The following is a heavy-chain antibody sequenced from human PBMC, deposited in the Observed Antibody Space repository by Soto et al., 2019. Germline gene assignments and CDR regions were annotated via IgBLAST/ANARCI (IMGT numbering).Heavy chain of an antibody. J-gene: IGHJ4*02. CDR1: GFTFSSYS. V-gene: IGHV3-21*01. CDR3: ARDSAHLRLIAHLDY. CDR2: ISSSSSYI. D-gene: IGHD3-16*01. Sequence: GGSLRLSCAASGFTFSSYSMNWVRQAPGKGLEWVSSISSSSSYIYYADSVKGRFTISRDNAKNSLYLQMNSLRAEDTAVYYCARDSAHLRLIAHLDYWGQGTLVTVSS.